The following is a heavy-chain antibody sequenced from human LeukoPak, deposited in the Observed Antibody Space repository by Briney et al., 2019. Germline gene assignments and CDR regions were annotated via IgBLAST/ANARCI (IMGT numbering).Heavy chain of an antibody. CDR1: GFTFSSYA. Sequence: GGSLRLSCAASGFTFSSYAMYWVRQAPGKGLEWVACIVGGGGSTYYADSVKGRFTISRDNSKNTVYVQMNSLRAEDTAVYYCAKTTAGYSSGRYPGWPIDYWGQGSLVSASP. CDR2: IVGGGGST. D-gene: IGHD6-19*01. CDR3: AKTTAGYSSGRYPGWPIDY. J-gene: IGHJ4*02. V-gene: IGHV3-23*01.